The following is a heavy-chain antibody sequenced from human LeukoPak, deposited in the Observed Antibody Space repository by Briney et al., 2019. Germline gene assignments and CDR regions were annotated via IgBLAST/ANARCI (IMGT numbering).Heavy chain of an antibody. D-gene: IGHD5-18*01. CDR1: GGTFSSYA. Sequence: SVKVSCKASGGTFSSYAISWVPQAPGQGLEGMGGIIPIFGTANYAQKFQGRVTITADESTSTAYMELSSLRSEDTAVYYCARDERVQQLWEVGYYYYYMDVWGKGTTVTVSS. J-gene: IGHJ6*03. CDR2: IIPIFGTA. V-gene: IGHV1-69*01. CDR3: ARDERVQQLWEVGYYYYYMDV.